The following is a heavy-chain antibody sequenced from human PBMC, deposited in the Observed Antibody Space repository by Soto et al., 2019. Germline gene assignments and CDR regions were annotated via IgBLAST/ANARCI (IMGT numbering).Heavy chain of an antibody. CDR2: IYSGGST. D-gene: IGHD2-15*01. Sequence: EVQLVESGGGLVQPGGSLRLSCAASGFTVSSNYMSWVRQAPGKGLEWVSVIYSGGSTYYADSVKGRFTISRDNSENTLYLHMNSLRAEDTAVYYCARTCSGGTCSFDYWGKGTLVTVSS. CDR1: GFTVSSNY. V-gene: IGHV3-66*01. CDR3: ARTCSGGTCSFDY. J-gene: IGHJ4*02.